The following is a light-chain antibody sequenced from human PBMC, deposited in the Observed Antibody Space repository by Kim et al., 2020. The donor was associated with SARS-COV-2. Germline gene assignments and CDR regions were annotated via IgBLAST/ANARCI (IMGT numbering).Light chain of an antibody. CDR1: NIGSKN. J-gene: IGLJ2*01. CDR3: QVWDSSTGG. CDR2: RDS. V-gene: IGLV3-9*01. Sequence: SYELTQPLSVSVALGQTARITCGGNNIGSKNVHWYQQKPGQAPVLVIYRDSNRPSGIPERFSGSNSGNTATLTISRAQAGDEADYYCQVWDSSTGGVGGG.